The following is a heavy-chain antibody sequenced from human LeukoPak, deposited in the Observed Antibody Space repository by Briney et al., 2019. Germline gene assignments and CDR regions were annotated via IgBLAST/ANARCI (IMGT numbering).Heavy chain of an antibody. J-gene: IGHJ4*02. D-gene: IGHD3-10*01. CDR2: ISYDGSNK. CDR3: ARDRITMVRGVITAFDY. Sequence: PGGSLRLSCAASGVTFSDYYMSWIRQAPGKGLEWVAVISYDGSNKYYADSVEGRFTISRDNSKNTLYLQMNSLRAEDTAVYYCARDRITMVRGVITAFDYWGQGTLVTVSS. V-gene: IGHV3-30*03. CDR1: GVTFSDYY.